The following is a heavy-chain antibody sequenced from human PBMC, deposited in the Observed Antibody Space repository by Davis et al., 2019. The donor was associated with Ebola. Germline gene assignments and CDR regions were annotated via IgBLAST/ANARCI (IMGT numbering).Heavy chain of an antibody. CDR2: ISSSGRRDI. CDR3: ARDRFPMDSSSWYWFDP. CDR1: GFTFSDYT. D-gene: IGHD6-13*01. J-gene: IGHJ5*02. Sequence: GESLKTPCAAPGFTFSDYTMNRVRQAPGKGPEWVAFISSSGRRDIFHTDSVKGRFTISRDNAENSLYLQMNSLRDEDTAVYYCARDRFPMDSSSWYWFDPWGQGTLVTVSS. V-gene: IGHV3-48*02.